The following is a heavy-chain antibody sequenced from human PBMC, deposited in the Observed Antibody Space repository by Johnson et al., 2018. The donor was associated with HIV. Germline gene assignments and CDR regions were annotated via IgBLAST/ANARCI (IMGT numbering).Heavy chain of an antibody. J-gene: IGHJ3*02. D-gene: IGHD3-10*01. V-gene: IGHV3-7*03. Sequence: VQLVESGGGLVQPGGSLRLSCTASGFTFSSYWMSWVRQAPGKGLEWVANIKQDGSEKYYVDSVKGRFTISRDNSKNTLYLQMNSLRAEDTAVYYCANWAYYYGSGYAFDIWGQGTMVTVSS. CDR3: ANWAYYYGSGYAFDI. CDR1: GFTFSSYW. CDR2: IKQDGSEK.